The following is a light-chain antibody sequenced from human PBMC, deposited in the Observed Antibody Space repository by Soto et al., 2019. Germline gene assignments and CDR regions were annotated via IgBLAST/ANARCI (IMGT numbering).Light chain of an antibody. Sequence: DIVMTQTPPSVPVTLGQPASISCRSSQSLVHSDGNTYLSWLHQRPGQPPRLLIYKTSHRFSGVLDRFSGSGAGTDLTLRISRVEPEDVGIYYCMQVTQFPRVTFGPGTTVDIK. J-gene: IGKJ3*01. CDR3: MQVTQFPRVT. V-gene: IGKV2-24*01. CDR2: KTS. CDR1: QSLVHSDGNTY.